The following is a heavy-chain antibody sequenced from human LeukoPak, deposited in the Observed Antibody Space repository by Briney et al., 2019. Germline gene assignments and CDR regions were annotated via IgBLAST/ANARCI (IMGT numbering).Heavy chain of an antibody. Sequence: PSETLSLTCAVSGGSISSSSYYWGWIRQPPGKGLEWIGSIYYSGSTYYNPSLKSRVTISVDTSKNQFSLKLSSVTAADTAVYYCAMGPLGGWSDYWGQGTLVTVSS. CDR3: AMGPLGGWSDY. D-gene: IGHD6-19*01. V-gene: IGHV4-39*01. J-gene: IGHJ4*02. CDR1: GGSISSSSYY. CDR2: IYYSGST.